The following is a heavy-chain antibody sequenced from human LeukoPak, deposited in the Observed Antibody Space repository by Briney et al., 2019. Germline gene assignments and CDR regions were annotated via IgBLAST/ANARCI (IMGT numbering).Heavy chain of an antibody. V-gene: IGHV3-48*04. D-gene: IGHD3-10*02. CDR1: GFTFSSYS. CDR2: ISSSGSTI. Sequence: GGSLRLSCAASGFTFSSYSMNWVRQAPGKGLEWVSYISSSGSTIYYADSVKGRFTISRDNAKNSLYLQMNSLRVEDTAVYYCAELGITMIGGVWGKGTTVTISS. CDR3: AELGITMIGGV. J-gene: IGHJ6*04.